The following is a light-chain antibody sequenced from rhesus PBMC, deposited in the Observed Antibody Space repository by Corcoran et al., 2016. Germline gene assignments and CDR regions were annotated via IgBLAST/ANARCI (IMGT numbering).Light chain of an antibody. J-gene: IGLJ1*01. CDR3: TSYAGSNTYI. CDR2: DVS. V-gene: IGLV2-23*01. CDR1: SSDIGGYNY. Sequence: QAALTQPPSVSGSPGQSVTISCTGTSSDIGGYNYVSWYQQHPGKAPKLMIYDVSKRPSGVSDRFSGSKSGNTASLTISGLQAEDEADYDCTSYAGSNTYIVGAGTRLTVL.